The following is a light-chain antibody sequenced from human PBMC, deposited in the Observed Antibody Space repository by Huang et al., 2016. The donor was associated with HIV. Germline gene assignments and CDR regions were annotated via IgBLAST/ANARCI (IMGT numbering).Light chain of an antibody. CDR2: KAT. Sequence: DIQMTQFPFTLSASIGDRVTITCRASQSISTWLAWYQQKPGKAPKWLIYKATRLESGVPPRFSGSGSVTEFTLTINNLQPDDFATYYCQQYNSYSVTFGHGTKLEIK. J-gene: IGKJ2*01. CDR3: QQYNSYSVT. CDR1: QSISTW. V-gene: IGKV1-5*03.